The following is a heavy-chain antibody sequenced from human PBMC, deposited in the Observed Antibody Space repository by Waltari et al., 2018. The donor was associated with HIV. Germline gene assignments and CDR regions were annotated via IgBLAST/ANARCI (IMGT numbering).Heavy chain of an antibody. CDR2: TFYSGST. CDR3: ARGANWFDP. CDR1: GASISSYY. Sequence: QVQLQASGPGLVTPSETLSLTCTVSGASISSYYWTWIQQPPGKGLDWIGYTFYSGSTNYNPSLKSRVTISVDTAKNQLTLKLTSVTAADTAVYYCARGANWFDPWGQGTLVTVSS. V-gene: IGHV4-59*01. J-gene: IGHJ5*02.